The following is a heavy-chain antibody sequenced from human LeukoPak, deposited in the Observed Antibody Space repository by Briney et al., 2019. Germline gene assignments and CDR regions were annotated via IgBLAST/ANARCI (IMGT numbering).Heavy chain of an antibody. V-gene: IGHV1-8*01. J-gene: IGHJ6*03. Sequence: ASVKVSCKASGYTFTSYDINWVRQATGQGLEWMGWMNPNSGNTGYAQKFQGRVTMTRNTSISTAYMELSSLRSENTAVYYCARAARRLRRDYYYYYYMDVWGKGTTVTISS. CDR2: MNPNSGNT. CDR1: GYTFTSYD. CDR3: ARAARRLRRDYYYYYYMDV.